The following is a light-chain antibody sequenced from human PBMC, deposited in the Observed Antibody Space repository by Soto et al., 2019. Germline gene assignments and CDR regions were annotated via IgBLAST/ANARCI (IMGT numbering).Light chain of an antibody. CDR3: STYTTSNTRQIV. J-gene: IGLJ1*01. CDR1: SSDVGGYNY. V-gene: IGLV2-14*03. CDR2: DVT. Sequence: QSLLXQPASVSGSPGQSITISCTGTSSDVGGYNYVSWYQHHPGKAPKLIIYDVTNRPSGVSNPFSGSKSGNTASLTISGLQPEDEADYYCSTYTTSNTRQIVFGTGTKVTVL.